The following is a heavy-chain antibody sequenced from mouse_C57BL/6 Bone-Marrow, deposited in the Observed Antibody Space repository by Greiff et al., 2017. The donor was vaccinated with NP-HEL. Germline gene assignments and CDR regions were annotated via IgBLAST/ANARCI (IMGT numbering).Heavy chain of an antibody. CDR1: GYTFTSYW. Sequence: VQLQQPGAELVMPGASVKLSCKASGYTFTSYWMHWVKQRPGQGLEWIGEIDPSDSYTNYNQQFKGKSTLTVDKSSSTAYLQLSSLTSEDSAVYYCARSDYYGSSPFAYWGQGTLVTVSA. V-gene: IGHV1-69*01. CDR3: ARSDYYGSSPFAY. J-gene: IGHJ3*01. D-gene: IGHD1-1*01. CDR2: IDPSDSYT.